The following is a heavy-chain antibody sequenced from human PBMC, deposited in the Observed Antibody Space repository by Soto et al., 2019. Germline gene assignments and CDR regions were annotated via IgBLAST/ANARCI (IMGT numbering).Heavy chain of an antibody. CDR1: GGSISSGDYY. V-gene: IGHV4-30-4*01. Sequence: SETLSLTCTVSGGSISSGDYYWTWIRQPPGKGLEWIGYIYYSGSTFYNPSLRGRLAISVDTSKNQFSLRLSSVTAADTAVYYCASRPGYCTNGVCYNHFDYWGQGILVTVSS. J-gene: IGHJ4*02. D-gene: IGHD2-8*01. CDR3: ASRPGYCTNGVCYNHFDY. CDR2: IYYSGST.